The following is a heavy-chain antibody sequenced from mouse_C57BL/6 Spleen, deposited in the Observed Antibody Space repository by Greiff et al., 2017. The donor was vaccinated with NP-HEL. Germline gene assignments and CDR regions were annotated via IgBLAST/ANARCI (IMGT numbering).Heavy chain of an antibody. Sequence: QVQLQQPGAELVKPGASVKLSCKASGYTFTSYWMHWVKQRPGRGLEWIGRLNPYSGGTKYNEKFKSKATMTVDNPSSTAYMQLSSLTSEDSAVYYCARESCTVTGFEYWGQGTTLTVSS. V-gene: IGHV1-72*01. J-gene: IGHJ2*01. CDR2: LNPYSGGT. CDR1: GYTFTSYW. CDR3: ARESCTVTGFEY. D-gene: IGHD2-13*01.